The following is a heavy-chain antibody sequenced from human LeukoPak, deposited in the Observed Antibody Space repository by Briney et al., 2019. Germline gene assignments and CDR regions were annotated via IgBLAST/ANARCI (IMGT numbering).Heavy chain of an antibody. Sequence: SETLSLTCAVYSGSFSGYYWSWIRQPPGKGLEWIGEINHSGSTNYNPSLKSRVTISVDTSKNQFSLKLSSVTAADTAVYYCARSYRWLAPFDAFDIWGQGTMVTVSS. D-gene: IGHD6-19*01. CDR2: INHSGST. CDR3: ARSYRWLAPFDAFDI. V-gene: IGHV4-34*01. CDR1: SGSFSGYY. J-gene: IGHJ3*02.